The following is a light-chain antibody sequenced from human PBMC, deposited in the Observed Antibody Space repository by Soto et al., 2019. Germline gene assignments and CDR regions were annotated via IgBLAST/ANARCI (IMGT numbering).Light chain of an antibody. V-gene: IGKV3-15*01. J-gene: IGKJ4*01. CDR1: QSVGSN. Sequence: VMRQSPPTLTVTTRGRQPQYCTSSQSVGSNLAWYQQKPGQAPRLLIYGASTRATGVPTRFSGSRSGAEFSLTINSLQSEDFAVYYCQPYKIWPLTFGGGTKVDIK. CDR2: GAS. CDR3: QPYKIWPLT.